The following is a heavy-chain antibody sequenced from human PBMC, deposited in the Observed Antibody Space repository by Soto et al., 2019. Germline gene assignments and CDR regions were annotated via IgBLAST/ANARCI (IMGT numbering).Heavy chain of an antibody. D-gene: IGHD2-15*01. V-gene: IGHV3-49*03. Sequence: GGSLRLSCTASGFTFGDYAMSWFRQAPGKGLEWVGFIRSKAYGGTTEYAASVKGRFTISRDDSKSIAYLQMNSLKTEDTAVYYCTRDGLQDIVVVVAATPPRGDYFDYWGQGTLVTVSS. J-gene: IGHJ4*02. CDR2: IRSKAYGGTT. CDR1: GFTFGDYA. CDR3: TRDGLQDIVVVVAATPPRGDYFDY.